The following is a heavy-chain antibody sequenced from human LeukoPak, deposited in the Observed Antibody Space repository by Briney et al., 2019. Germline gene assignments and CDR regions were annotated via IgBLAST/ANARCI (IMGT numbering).Heavy chain of an antibody. V-gene: IGHV4-4*02. CDR3: ARHVPITGILGFDS. CDR1: GGSITIDTW. CDR2: IYRSGST. J-gene: IGHJ4*02. Sequence: SGTLSLTCALSGGSITIDTWWSWVRQPPGKGLEWIGQIYRSGSTNYNPSLKSRVTILMDKSKNQLSLDLISVTAADTAVYYCARHVPITGILGFDSWGQGTLVTVSS. D-gene: IGHD5-24*01.